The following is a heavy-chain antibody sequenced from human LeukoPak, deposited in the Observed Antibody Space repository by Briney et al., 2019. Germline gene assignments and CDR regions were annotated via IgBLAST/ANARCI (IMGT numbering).Heavy chain of an antibody. J-gene: IGHJ4*02. CDR3: ARDRSRVAAAGPDY. D-gene: IGHD6-13*01. CDR1: GFTFSSYW. CDR2: IKQDGSEK. V-gene: IGHV3-7*01. Sequence: GGSLRLSCAASGFTFSSYWMSWVRQAPGKGLEWVANIKQDGSEKYYVDSVKGRFTISRDNAKNSLYLQMNSLRAEDTAVYYCARDRSRVAAAGPDYWGQGTLVTVSS.